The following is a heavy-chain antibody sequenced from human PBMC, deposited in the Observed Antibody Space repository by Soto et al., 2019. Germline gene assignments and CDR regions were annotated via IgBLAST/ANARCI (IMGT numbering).Heavy chain of an antibody. CDR3: AKDAIFGVAFLLYDAFDI. D-gene: IGHD3-3*01. CDR1: GFTFSSYA. CDR2: ISGSGGST. J-gene: IGHJ3*02. V-gene: IGHV3-23*01. Sequence: GESLKISCAASGFTFSSYAMSWVRQAPGKRLEWVSAISGSGGSTYYADSVKGRFTISRDNSKNTLYLQMNSLRAEDTAVYYCAKDAIFGVAFLLYDAFDIWGQGTMVTVSS.